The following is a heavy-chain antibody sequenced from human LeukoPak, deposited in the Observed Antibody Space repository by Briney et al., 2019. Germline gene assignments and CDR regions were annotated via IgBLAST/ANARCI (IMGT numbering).Heavy chain of an antibody. CDR3: ASVFGTRITMAIDY. Sequence: GGSLRLSCAASGFTFDDYALHWVRQAPGEGLEWVSGISWNSGSIGYADSVKGRFTISRDNAKNSLYLQMNSLRAEDTAVYYCASVFGTRITMAIDYWGQGTLVTVSS. J-gene: IGHJ4*02. CDR2: ISWNSGSI. V-gene: IGHV3-9*01. D-gene: IGHD3-10*01. CDR1: GFTFDDYA.